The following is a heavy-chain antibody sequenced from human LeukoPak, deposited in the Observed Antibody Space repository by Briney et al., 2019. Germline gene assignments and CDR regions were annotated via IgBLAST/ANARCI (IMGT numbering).Heavy chain of an antibody. CDR1: GGSFSGYY. J-gene: IGHJ6*03. CDR2: INHSGST. D-gene: IGHD3-10*01. Sequence: SETLSLTCAVYGGSFSGYYWSWIRQPPGKGLEWIGEINHSGSTNYNPSLKSRVTISVDTSKNQFSLKLSSVTAADTAVYYCARVPYYGSGSYYSPRSYYMDVWGKGTTVTISS. CDR3: ARVPYYGSGSYYSPRSYYMDV. V-gene: IGHV4-34*01.